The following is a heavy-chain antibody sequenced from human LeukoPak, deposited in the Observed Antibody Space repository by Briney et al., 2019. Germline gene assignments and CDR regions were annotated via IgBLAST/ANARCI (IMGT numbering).Heavy chain of an antibody. V-gene: IGHV4-39*07. J-gene: IGHJ1*01. CDR3: ATSSSSSRFQH. CDR1: GDSISSSRSY. Sequence: PSETLSLTCSVSGDSISSSRSYWGWIRQPPGKGLEWIASIYYSGITYYNPSLKSRVTISIGTSKNQFSLKLTSVTAADTAVYYCATSSSSSRFQHWGQGTLVTVSS. D-gene: IGHD6-19*01. CDR2: IYYSGIT.